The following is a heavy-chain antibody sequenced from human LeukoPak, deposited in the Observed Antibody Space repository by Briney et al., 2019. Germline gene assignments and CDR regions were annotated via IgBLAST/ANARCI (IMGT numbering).Heavy chain of an antibody. CDR2: ISAYNGNT. D-gene: IGHD3-3*01. V-gene: IGHV1-18*01. J-gene: IGHJ6*02. CDR3: ARAFLRIGASYYYYGMDV. Sequence: ASVKVSCEASGYTFTSYGISWVRQAPGQGLEWMGWISAYNGNTNYAQKLQGRDTMTTDTSTSTAYMELRSLRSDDTAVYYCARAFLRIGASYYYYGMDVWGQGTTVTVSS. CDR1: GYTFTSYG.